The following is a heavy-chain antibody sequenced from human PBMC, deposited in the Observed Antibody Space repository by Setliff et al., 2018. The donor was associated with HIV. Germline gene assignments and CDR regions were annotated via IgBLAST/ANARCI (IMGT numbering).Heavy chain of an antibody. CDR3: ARGAELLWFGELHNIPYFDY. J-gene: IGHJ4*02. D-gene: IGHD3-10*01. CDR1: GGSISSYY. V-gene: IGHV4-59*01. CDR2: IYYSGST. Sequence: SETLSLTCTVSGGSISSYYWSWIRQPPGKGLEWIGYIYYSGSTNYNPSLKSRVTISVDTSKNQFSLKLSSVTAADPAVYYCARGAELLWFGELHNIPYFDYWGQGTLVTVS.